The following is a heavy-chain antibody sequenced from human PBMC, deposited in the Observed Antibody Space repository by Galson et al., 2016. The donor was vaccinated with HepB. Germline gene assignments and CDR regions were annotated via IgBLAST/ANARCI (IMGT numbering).Heavy chain of an antibody. CDR2: TSYNGDDK. D-gene: IGHD3-16*01. V-gene: IGHV3-30*18. J-gene: IGHJ4*02. CDR1: GFNFRSYG. Sequence: SLRLSCAGSGFNFRSYGMHWVRQAPGKGLEWVTATSYNGDDKYYADSVKGRFTVSRDNSKNTVYLQMNGLRPEDTAVYYCAKQIWDVDLAPGYFDHWGQGARVTVSS. CDR3: AKQIWDVDLAPGYFDH.